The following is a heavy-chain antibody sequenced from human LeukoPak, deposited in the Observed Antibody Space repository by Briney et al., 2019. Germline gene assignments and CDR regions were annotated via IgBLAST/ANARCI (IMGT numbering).Heavy chain of an antibody. CDR1: GFTFSNYA. V-gene: IGHV3-23*01. CDR3: AKDLRGSSYSYFYYLDV. Sequence: GGSLRLSCAASGFTFSNYAMRWVRQAPGKGLEWVSGISGSGDSTYYADSVKGRFTISRDNSKNTLYLQMNSLRAEDTAVYYCAKDLRGSSYSYFYYLDVWGKGTTVTVSS. CDR2: ISGSGDST. J-gene: IGHJ6*03. D-gene: IGHD1-26*01.